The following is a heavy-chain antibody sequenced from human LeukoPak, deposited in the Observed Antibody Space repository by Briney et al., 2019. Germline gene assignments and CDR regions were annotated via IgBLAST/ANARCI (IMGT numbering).Heavy chain of an antibody. CDR2: ISGSGGST. D-gene: IGHD2-15*01. J-gene: IGHJ4*02. CDR3: AKDPPYCSGGSCYSGFFDY. CDR1: GFTFSSYA. V-gene: IGHV3-23*01. Sequence: GGSLRLSCAASGFTFSSYAMSWVRQAPGKGLEWASAISGSGGSTYYADSVKGRFTISRDNSKNTLYLQMNSLRAEDTAVYYCAKDPPYCSGGSCYSGFFDYWGQGTLVTVSS.